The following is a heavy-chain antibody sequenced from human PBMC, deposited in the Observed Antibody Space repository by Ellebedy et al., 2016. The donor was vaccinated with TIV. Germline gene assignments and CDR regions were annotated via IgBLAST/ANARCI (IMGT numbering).Heavy chain of an antibody. CDR1: GFTFDDYA. J-gene: IGHJ2*01. Sequence: GGSLRLSCAASGFTFDDYAMHWVRQAPGKGPEWVSGIYTDDTTYYADSVGGRFTIFRDNSKNTLYLQLKSLRTEDTAVYYCARASFFDVDLSGWYFDLWGRGTLVTVSS. V-gene: IGHV3-66*01. D-gene: IGHD3-16*02. CDR3: ARASFFDVDLSGWYFDL. CDR2: IYTDDTT.